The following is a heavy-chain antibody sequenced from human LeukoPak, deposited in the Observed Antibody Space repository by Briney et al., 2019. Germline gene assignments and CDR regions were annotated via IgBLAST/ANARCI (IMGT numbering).Heavy chain of an antibody. CDR1: GFTFNSHG. CDR3: ARVGPGLYYYGSGSYGDY. V-gene: IGHV3-23*01. D-gene: IGHD3-10*01. Sequence: GGSLRLSCMASGFTFNSHGMGWVRQAPGKGLEWVSIISGAGDSSYYADSVKGRFTISRDNSKNTVYLQMNSLRAEDTAVYYCARVGPGLYYYGSGSYGDYWGQGTLVTVSS. J-gene: IGHJ4*02. CDR2: ISGAGDSS.